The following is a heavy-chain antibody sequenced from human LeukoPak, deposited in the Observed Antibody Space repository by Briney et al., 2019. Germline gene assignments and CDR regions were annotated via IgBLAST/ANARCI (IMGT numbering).Heavy chain of an antibody. V-gene: IGHV4-61*02. CDR1: GGSISSGSYY. D-gene: IGHD2-2*01. Sequence: PSQTLSLTCTVSGGSISSGSYYWTWIRQPAGKRLEWIGRIYISESANYNSSLESRVTISVDTSKNQFSLKLSSVTAADTAVYYCARSRERICSATACYVDLQARWGHGTLVTVSS. J-gene: IGHJ4*01. CDR2: IYISESA. CDR3: ARSRERICSATACYVDLQAR.